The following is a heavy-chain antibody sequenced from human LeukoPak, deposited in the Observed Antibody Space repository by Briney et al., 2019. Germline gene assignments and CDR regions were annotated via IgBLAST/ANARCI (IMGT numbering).Heavy chain of an antibody. V-gene: IGHV3-30*02. J-gene: IGHJ4*02. Sequence: GGSLRLSCAASGFTFSSYGMHWVRQAPGKGLEWVAFIRYDGSNKYYADSVKGRFTISRDNSNNTLYLQMNSLRAEDTAVYYCAKEQQLVRYFDYWGQGTLVTVSS. D-gene: IGHD6-13*01. CDR2: IRYDGSNK. CDR1: GFTFSSYG. CDR3: AKEQQLVRYFDY.